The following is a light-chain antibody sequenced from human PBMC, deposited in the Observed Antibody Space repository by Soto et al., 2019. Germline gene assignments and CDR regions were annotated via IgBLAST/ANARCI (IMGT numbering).Light chain of an antibody. CDR1: QSVSNNY. CDR3: QQYNNWPIT. CDR2: GAS. J-gene: IGKJ5*01. V-gene: IGKV3-20*01. Sequence: EIVLTLSPGTLSLSPGERATLSCRASQSVSNNYLAWYQQKPGQAPRLLIYGASNRATGIPDRFSGSGSGTDFTLTISRLEPEDFAVYYCQQYNNWPITFGQGTRLEIK.